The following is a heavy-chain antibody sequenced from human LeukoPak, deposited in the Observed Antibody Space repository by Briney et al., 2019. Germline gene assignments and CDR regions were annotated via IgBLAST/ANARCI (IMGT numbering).Heavy chain of an antibody. Sequence: SETLSLTCTVSGGSISSYYWSWIRQPAGKGLEWIGRIYTSGSTNHNPSLESRVTMSVDTSKNQFSLKLSSVTAADTAVYYCARSSLDYGDYADAFDIWGQGTMVTVSS. CDR1: GGSISSYY. CDR3: ARSSLDYGDYADAFDI. V-gene: IGHV4-4*07. J-gene: IGHJ3*02. D-gene: IGHD4-17*01. CDR2: IYTSGST.